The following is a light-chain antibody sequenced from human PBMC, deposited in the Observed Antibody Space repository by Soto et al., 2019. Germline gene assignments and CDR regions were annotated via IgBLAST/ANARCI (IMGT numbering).Light chain of an antibody. CDR2: GAS. CDR1: QSVSSN. CDR3: QQYNNWGT. J-gene: IGKJ1*01. V-gene: IGKV3-15*01. Sequence: EIVMTQSPATLSVSPGERATLSCRASQSVSSNLAWYQQTPGQAPRLLIYGASTRATGIPARFSGSGSGTDITLTISSLQSEDFAVYYCQQYNNWGTFGQGTKVEIK.